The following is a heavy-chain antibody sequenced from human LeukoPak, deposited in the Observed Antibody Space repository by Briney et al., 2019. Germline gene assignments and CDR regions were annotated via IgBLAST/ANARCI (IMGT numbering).Heavy chain of an antibody. D-gene: IGHD2-2*02. J-gene: IGHJ4*02. CDR2: IIPIFGTA. V-gene: IGHV1-69*13. Sequence: VASVKASCKASGGTFSSYAISWVRQAPGQGLEWMGGIIPIFGTANYAQKFQGRVTITADESTSTAYIELSSLRSEDTAVYYCARAGGYCSSTSCYSTDYWGQGTLVTVSS. CDR3: ARAGGYCSSTSCYSTDY. CDR1: GGTFSSYA.